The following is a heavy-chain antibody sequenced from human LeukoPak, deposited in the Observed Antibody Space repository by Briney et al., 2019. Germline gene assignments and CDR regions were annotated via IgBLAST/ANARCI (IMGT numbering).Heavy chain of an antibody. V-gene: IGHV4-59*01. CDR2: IYYSGST. CDR3: ARGQWLPWDAFDI. D-gene: IGHD6-19*01. CDR1: GGSISSYY. Sequence: PSETLSLTCTVSGGSISSYYWSWIRQPPGKGLEWIGYIYYSGSTNYNPSLKSRVTISVDTSKNQFSLRLTSVTAADTAVYYCARGQWLPWDAFDIWGQGTMVTVSS. J-gene: IGHJ3*02.